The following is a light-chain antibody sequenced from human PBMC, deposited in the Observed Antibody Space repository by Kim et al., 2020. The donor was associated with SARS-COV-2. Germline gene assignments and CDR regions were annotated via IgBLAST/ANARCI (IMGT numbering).Light chain of an antibody. J-gene: IGLJ3*02. CDR1: AGAVTSGNY. V-gene: IGLV7-43*01. CDR2: RTN. Sequence: PGGTVTLTCASSAGAVTSGNYPIWFQQKPGQAPRTLIYRTNDKHSWTPARVSGSLLGGKAALTLSGVRPEDEAEYFCLLYYGSSWVFGGGTQLTVL. CDR3: LLYYGSSWV.